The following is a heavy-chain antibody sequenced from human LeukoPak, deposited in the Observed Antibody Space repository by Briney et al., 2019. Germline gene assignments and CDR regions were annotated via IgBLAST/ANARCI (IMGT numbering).Heavy chain of an antibody. CDR1: GYTFTGYY. D-gene: IGHD3-22*01. Sequence: SVKVPCKASGYTFTGYYMHWVRQAPGQGLEWMGGIIPIFGTANYAQKFQGRVTITADESTSTAYMELSSLRSEDTAVYYCARVRLSSGYYQVFDYWGQGTLVTVSS. CDR3: ARVRLSSGYYQVFDY. CDR2: IIPIFGTA. V-gene: IGHV1-69*13. J-gene: IGHJ4*02.